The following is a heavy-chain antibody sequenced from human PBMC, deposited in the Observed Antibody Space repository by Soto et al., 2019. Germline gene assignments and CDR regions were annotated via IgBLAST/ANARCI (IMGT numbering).Heavy chain of an antibody. CDR2: IDPSSGTT. Sequence: ASVKVSCKPSGYSFSNFYVHWVRQAPGQGLEWMGIIDPSSGTTSYTQKFQERVTMTRDASMSTVYMELSRLRSEDTAVYYCARGAVVVPNGLIAGMDVWGLGTTVTVSS. D-gene: IGHD2-15*01. J-gene: IGHJ6*02. CDR1: GYSFSNFY. V-gene: IGHV1-46*01. CDR3: ARGAVVVPNGLIAGMDV.